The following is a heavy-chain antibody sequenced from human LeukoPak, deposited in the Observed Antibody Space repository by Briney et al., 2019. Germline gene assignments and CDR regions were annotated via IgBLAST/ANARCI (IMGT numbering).Heavy chain of an antibody. CDR3: ARDSGRYDY. CDR2: ISSDSDFI. J-gene: IGHJ4*02. V-gene: IGHV3-21*06. Sequence: PGGSLRLSCAASGFTFSRYTMNWVRQAPGKGLEWVSSISSDSDFIYYADSVKGRFTISRDNSKNSLYLQMNTLRAEDTAVYYCARDSGRYDYWGQGTLVTVSS. D-gene: IGHD1-26*01. CDR1: GFTFSRYT.